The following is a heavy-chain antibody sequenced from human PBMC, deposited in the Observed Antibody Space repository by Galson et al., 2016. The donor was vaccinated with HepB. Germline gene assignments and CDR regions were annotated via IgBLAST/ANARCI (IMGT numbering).Heavy chain of an antibody. J-gene: IGHJ4*02. D-gene: IGHD1-26*01. CDR1: RFTFSDYS. CDR3: VGGWEGAPMDY. CDR2: ISYDGSRK. Sequence: SLRLSCAASRFTFSDYSMHWVRQAPGKGLEWVATISYDGSRKYSADSVKGRITISRDNSKSTLYLQMNSLRAADTAIYYCVGGWEGAPMDYWGQGTLITVSS. V-gene: IGHV3-30*04.